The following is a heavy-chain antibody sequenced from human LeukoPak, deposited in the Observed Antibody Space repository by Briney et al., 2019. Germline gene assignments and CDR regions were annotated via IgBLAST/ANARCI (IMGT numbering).Heavy chain of an antibody. CDR2: MNPRSGYA. CDR1: GYTFTRYD. Sequence: ASVKVSCKASGYTFTRYDISWVRQATGQGLEWMGWMNPRSGYAGYAQKFRGGVTISRNTSISTAYMELSSLKSEDTAVYYCVRGGDWEQELPGYYDYWGQGTLVTVSS. D-gene: IGHD6-13*01. CDR3: VRGGDWEQELPGYYDY. J-gene: IGHJ4*02. V-gene: IGHV1-8*03.